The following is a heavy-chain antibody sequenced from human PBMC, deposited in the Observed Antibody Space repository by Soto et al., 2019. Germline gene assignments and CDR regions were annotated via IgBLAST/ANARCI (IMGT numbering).Heavy chain of an antibody. V-gene: IGHV6-1*01. Sequence: SQTLSLTCAISGDSLLTNGVAWNWIRLSPSRGLEWLGRTYYRSKWSNDYAISLKSRITINPDTSKNQFSLQLTSVTPEDTAVYFCARGRHSSFDIWGQGTMVTVSS. CDR3: ARGRHSSFDI. CDR1: GDSLLTNGVA. CDR2: TYYRSKWSN. J-gene: IGHJ3*02. D-gene: IGHD6-13*01.